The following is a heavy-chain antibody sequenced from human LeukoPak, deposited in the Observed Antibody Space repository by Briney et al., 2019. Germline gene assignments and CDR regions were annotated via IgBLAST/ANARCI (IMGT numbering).Heavy chain of an antibody. V-gene: IGHV3-48*03. CDR2: ISSSGSTI. J-gene: IGHJ4*02. D-gene: IGHD3-22*01. CDR3: ARDPGSSGYTFDY. Sequence: GGSLRLSYAASGFTFSSYEMNWVRQAPGKGLEWVSYISSSGSTIYYADSVKGRCTISRDNAKNSLYLQMNSLRAEDTAVYYCARDPGSSGYTFDYWGQGTLVTVSS. CDR1: GFTFSSYE.